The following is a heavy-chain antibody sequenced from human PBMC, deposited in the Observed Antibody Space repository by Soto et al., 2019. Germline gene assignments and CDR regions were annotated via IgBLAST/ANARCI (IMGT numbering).Heavy chain of an antibody. CDR2: IYDSGST. Sequence: SETLSLTCSVSGDSLKNHYWAWIRHSPGKGLEWIGNIYDSGSTNYSPALKSRVSMSVDTSKNLFSLKMNSVTAADTAVYYCARGTPSPLIVRSSRGPWFDPWGQGTLVTVSS. CDR3: ARGTPSPLIVRSSRGPWFDP. D-gene: IGHD2-15*01. V-gene: IGHV4-59*11. J-gene: IGHJ5*02. CDR1: GDSLKNHY.